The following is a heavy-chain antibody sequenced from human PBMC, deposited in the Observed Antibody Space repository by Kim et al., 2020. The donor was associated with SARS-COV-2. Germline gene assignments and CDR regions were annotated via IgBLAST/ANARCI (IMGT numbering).Heavy chain of an antibody. CDR2: INHSGST. Sequence: SETLSLTCAVYGGSFSGYYWSWIRQPPGKGLEWIGEINHSGSTNYNPSLKSRVTISVDTSKNQFSLKLSSVTAADTAVYYCASICTILTHYGMDVWGQGTTVTVSS. CDR3: ASICTILTHYGMDV. CDR1: GGSFSGYY. J-gene: IGHJ6*02. V-gene: IGHV4-34*01. D-gene: IGHD3-3*01.